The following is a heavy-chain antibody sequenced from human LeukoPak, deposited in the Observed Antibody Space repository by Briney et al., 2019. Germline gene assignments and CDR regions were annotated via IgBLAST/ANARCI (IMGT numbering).Heavy chain of an antibody. D-gene: IGHD6-6*01. J-gene: IGHJ4*02. CDR2: IIPIFGTA. CDR1: GGTFSSCA. CDR3: ARALSEYSSSWGGY. V-gene: IGHV1-69*13. Sequence: SVKVSCKASGGTFSSCAISWVRQAPGQGLEWMGGIIPIFGTANYAQKFQGRVTITADESTSTAYMELSSLRSEHTAVYYCARALSEYSSSWGGYWGQGTLVTVSS.